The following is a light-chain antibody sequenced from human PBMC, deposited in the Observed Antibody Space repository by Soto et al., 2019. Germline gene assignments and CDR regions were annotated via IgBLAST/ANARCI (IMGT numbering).Light chain of an antibody. Sequence: DSVMTQSPDSLAVSLGERATINCTSSQSVFYSSNNKNYLAWYQQKPGQPPKLLIYWASTRESGVPDRFSGSGSGADFTLTIGSLQAEDVAVYYCQQYFTTPWTFGPGTKVDIK. CDR1: QSVFYSSNNKNY. J-gene: IGKJ3*01. V-gene: IGKV4-1*01. CDR3: QQYFTTPWT. CDR2: WAS.